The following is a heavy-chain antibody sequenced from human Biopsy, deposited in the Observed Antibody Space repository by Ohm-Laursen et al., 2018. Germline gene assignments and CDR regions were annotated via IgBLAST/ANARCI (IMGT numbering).Heavy chain of an antibody. CDR3: ARDRGYYSDRTVPGYFDL. Sequence: SDTLSLTCTVSGDSISSYYWNWIRQPPGKGLQWIGYVYYTGSPDYNPSLQSRVTISVDTPKNHFSLRLRSVTPADTAIYYCARDRGYYSDRTVPGYFDLWGRGTLVTVSS. CDR2: VYYTGSP. J-gene: IGHJ2*01. V-gene: IGHV4-59*01. D-gene: IGHD3-22*01. CDR1: GDSISSYY.